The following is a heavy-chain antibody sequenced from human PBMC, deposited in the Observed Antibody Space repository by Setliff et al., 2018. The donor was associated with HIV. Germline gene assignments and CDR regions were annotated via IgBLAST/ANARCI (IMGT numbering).Heavy chain of an antibody. J-gene: IGHJ3*02. CDR3: ARLGDDSSGYSRVGAFDI. D-gene: IGHD3-22*01. Sequence: ASVKVSCKASGYTFTSYAMHWVRQAPGQRLEWMGWINAGNGNTKYSQKFQGRVTITRDTSPSTAYMELSSLRSEDTAVYYCARLGDDSSGYSRVGAFDIWGQGTMVTVSS. CDR2: INAGNGNT. CDR1: GYTFTSYA. V-gene: IGHV1-3*01.